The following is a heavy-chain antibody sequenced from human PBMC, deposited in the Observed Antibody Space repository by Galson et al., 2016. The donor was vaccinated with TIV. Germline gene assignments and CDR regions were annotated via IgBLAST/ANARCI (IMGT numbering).Heavy chain of an antibody. Sequence: SLRLSCEASGFTFNDYDMNWVRQAPGKGLEWVSGISGYSNGFDYADSVQGRFTLSTDTSKNVPFLEMNSLRFEDTAVYYCAKDSHPDGCVSGVCNWGSFDSWGHGTMVTVSS. CDR2: ISGYSNGF. CDR3: AKDSHPDGCVSGVCNWGSFDS. CDR1: GFTFNDYD. D-gene: IGHD2-15*01. J-gene: IGHJ1*01. V-gene: IGHV3-9*01.